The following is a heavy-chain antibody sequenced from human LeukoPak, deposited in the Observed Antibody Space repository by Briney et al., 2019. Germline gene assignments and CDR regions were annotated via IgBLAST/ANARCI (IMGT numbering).Heavy chain of an antibody. D-gene: IGHD3-22*01. CDR1: GFTFSNYG. J-gene: IGHJ4*02. V-gene: IGHV3-9*01. CDR3: AKGRSGYSYPQGFDY. Sequence: GRSLRLSCAASGFTFSNYGMHWVRQAPGKGLEWVSGMSWNSGNTAYADSVKGRFTISRDNAKNSLYLQMNSLRPEDTALYYCAKGRSGYSYPQGFDYWGQGTLVTVSS. CDR2: MSWNSGNT.